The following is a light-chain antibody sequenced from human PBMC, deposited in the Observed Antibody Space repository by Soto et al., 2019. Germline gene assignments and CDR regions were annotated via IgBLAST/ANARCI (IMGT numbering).Light chain of an antibody. CDR1: SSDVGSYNF. J-gene: IGLJ2*01. V-gene: IGLV2-23*03. CDR3: CSYAGSSTFVV. CDR2: EGS. Sequence: QSVLTQPVSVSGSPGQSITISCTGTSSDVGSYNFVSWYRQHPGKAPKLMIFEGSKRPSGVSNRFSGSKSGNTASLTISGLQAEDEADYYCCSYAGSSTFVVFGGGTQLTVL.